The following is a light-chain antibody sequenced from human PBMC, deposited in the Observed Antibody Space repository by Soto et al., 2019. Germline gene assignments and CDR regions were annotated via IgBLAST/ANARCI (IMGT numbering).Light chain of an antibody. CDR3: QQYDNSHLT. CDR2: AIS. V-gene: IGKV3-20*01. CDR1: QSVNSKY. Sequence: EVVLTQSPGTLSLSPGERATLSCRASQSVNSKYLAWYQQKPGQAPRLLMYAISIRAAAIPDRFSGSGSGTDFTLTISRLEPEDLAVYYCQQYDNSHLTFGGGTKVEI. J-gene: IGKJ4*01.